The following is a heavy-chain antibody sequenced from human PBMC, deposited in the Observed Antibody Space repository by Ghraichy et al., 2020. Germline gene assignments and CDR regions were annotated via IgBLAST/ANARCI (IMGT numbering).Heavy chain of an antibody. CDR1: GGSVSNFY. CDR3: ARGRLRWFSSFDY. V-gene: IGHV4-59*02. CDR2: IHYSGST. D-gene: IGHD4-23*01. Sequence: ESLNISCTVSGGSVSNFYWSWIRQPPGKGLEWIGYIHYSGSTNYNPSLKSRLIMSVDTSKNQFSLKLRSVTAADTAVYYCARGRLRWFSSFDYWGQGTLVTVSS. J-gene: IGHJ4*02.